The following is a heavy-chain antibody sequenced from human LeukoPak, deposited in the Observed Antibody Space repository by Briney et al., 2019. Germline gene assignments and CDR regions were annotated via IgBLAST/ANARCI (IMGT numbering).Heavy chain of an antibody. CDR3: ARRTYYDFWYFDV. V-gene: IGHV5-51*01. CDR2: IYPGASDA. J-gene: IGHJ2*01. Sequence: GESLKISCKASGYSFTNYWIGWVRQMPGEGLEWMGIIYPGASDARCSPSFQGQVTISADQSISTAYLQWSSLKASDTAMFYCARRTYYDFWYFDVWGRGTLVTVSS. CDR1: GYSFTNYW. D-gene: IGHD1-26*01.